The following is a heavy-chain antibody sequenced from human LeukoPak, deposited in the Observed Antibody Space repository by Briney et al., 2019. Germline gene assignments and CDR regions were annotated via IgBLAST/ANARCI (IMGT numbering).Heavy chain of an antibody. CDR2: ISPSSSTI. J-gene: IGHJ4*02. CDR3: AREHTPYGSGCTAAY. V-gene: IGHV3-48*01. Sequence: PGGSLRLSCAASGFTFSSYGMNWVRQAPGKGLEWVSYISPSSSTIYYADSGKGRFTVSRDNAKNSLYPQMNSLRAEDTAVYYCAREHTPYGSGCTAAYWGQGTLVTVSP. CDR1: GFTFSSYG. D-gene: IGHD6-19*01.